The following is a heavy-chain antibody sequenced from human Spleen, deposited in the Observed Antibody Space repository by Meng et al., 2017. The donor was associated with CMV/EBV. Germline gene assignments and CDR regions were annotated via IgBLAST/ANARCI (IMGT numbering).Heavy chain of an antibody. CDR1: GFTFSNYA. CDR2: ISGSDDNT. D-gene: IGHD2-15*01. V-gene: IGHV3-23*01. J-gene: IGHJ4*02. Sequence: SGFTFSNYAMSWVRQAPGKGLEWVSAISGSDDNTYYADSVQGRFTISRDNSKNTLYLQMDSLRAEDTAVYYCAKDTAQIVAYYYFDYWGQGTLVTVSS. CDR3: AKDTAQIVAYYYFDY.